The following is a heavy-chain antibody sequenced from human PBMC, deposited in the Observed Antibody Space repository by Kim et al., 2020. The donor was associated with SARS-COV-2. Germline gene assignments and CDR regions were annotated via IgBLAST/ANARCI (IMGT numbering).Heavy chain of an antibody. Sequence: ASVKVSCKASGYTFTGHYMHWLRQAPGQGLEWMGWFDPDSGGTSSAQKFQGRVTMTRDTSLSTAYMELRRLRSDDTAVYYCARDRVGDDAFDIWGQGTLVTVSS. CDR3: ARDRVGDDAFDI. CDR1: GYTFTGHY. D-gene: IGHD2-15*01. J-gene: IGHJ3*02. V-gene: IGHV1-2*02. CDR2: FDPDSGGT.